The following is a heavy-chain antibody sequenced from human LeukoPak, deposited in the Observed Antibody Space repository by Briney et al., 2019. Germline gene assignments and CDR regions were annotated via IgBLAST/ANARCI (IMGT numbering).Heavy chain of an antibody. J-gene: IGHJ4*02. V-gene: IGHV3-23*01. CDR3: AKSNTPDSIIFDY. CDR1: GFTFSSYA. D-gene: IGHD4-11*01. Sequence: GGSLRLSCAASGFTFSSYAMSWVRQAPGKGLEWVSAISGSGGSTYYADSVKGRFTISRDNSKNTLYLQMNSLRAEDTSVYSWAKSNTPDSIIFDYWGRGTLVTVSS. CDR2: ISGSGGST.